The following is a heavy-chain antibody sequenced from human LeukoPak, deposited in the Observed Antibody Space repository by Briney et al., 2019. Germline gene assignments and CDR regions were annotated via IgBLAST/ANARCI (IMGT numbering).Heavy chain of an antibody. CDR2: INPNSGDT. CDR3: ARRSDAGAGDY. J-gene: IGHJ4*02. CDR1: GHIFTGYY. Sequence: ASVKVSCKASGHIFTGYYMHWVRQAPGQGLEWMGWINPNSGDTNYAQKFQGRVTMTRDTSISTAYMELRSLRSDDTAVYYCARRSDAGAGDYWGQGTLVTVSS. D-gene: IGHD1-26*01. V-gene: IGHV1-2*02.